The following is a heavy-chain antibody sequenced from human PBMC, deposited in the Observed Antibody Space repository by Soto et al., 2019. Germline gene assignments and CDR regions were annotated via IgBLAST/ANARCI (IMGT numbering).Heavy chain of an antibody. CDR3: ARHAPQRGYSGYDWRDAFDI. D-gene: IGHD5-12*01. CDR2: IYYSGST. V-gene: IGHV4-39*01. Sequence: QLQLQESGPGLVKPSETLSLTCTVSGGSISSSSYYWGWIRQPPGKGLEWIGSIYYSGSTYYNPSLKSRVTISVDTSKNQFSLKLSSVTAADTAVYYCARHAPQRGYSGYDWRDAFDIWGQGTMVTVSS. CDR1: GGSISSSSYY. J-gene: IGHJ3*02.